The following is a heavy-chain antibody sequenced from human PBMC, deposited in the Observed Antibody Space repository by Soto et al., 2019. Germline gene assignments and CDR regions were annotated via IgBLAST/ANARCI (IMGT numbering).Heavy chain of an antibody. J-gene: IGHJ5*02. CDR2: IYYSGST. CDR3: VRRESMSITGKDSWFDP. Sequence: SETLSLTCTVSGGSISSDYWNWIRQPPGRGLERIGHIYYSGSTNYNPSLKSRVTISVDTSKNQFSLELSSVTAADTAVYFCVRRESMSITGKDSWFDPWGQGALVTVSS. CDR1: GGSISSDY. V-gene: IGHV4-59*08. D-gene: IGHD3-10*01.